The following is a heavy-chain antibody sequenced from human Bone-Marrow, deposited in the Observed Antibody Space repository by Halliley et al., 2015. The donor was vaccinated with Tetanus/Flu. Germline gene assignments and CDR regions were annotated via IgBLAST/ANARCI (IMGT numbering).Heavy chain of an antibody. D-gene: IGHD5-18*01. CDR2: ISRNSNYK. Sequence: GSFSLISRNSNYKKYADPVKGRFTICRHNAKNSLYQQMNGLRAEEKAVYYCARSGYSYVFDYWGQGTLVPVSS. CDR3: ARSGYSYVFDY. V-gene: IGHV3-11*03. J-gene: IGHJ4*02.